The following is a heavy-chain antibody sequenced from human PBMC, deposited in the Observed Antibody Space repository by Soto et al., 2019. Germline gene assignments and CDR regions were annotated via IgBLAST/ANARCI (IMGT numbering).Heavy chain of an antibody. J-gene: IGHJ4*02. CDR2: TYYRSKWYN. CDR3: SRGNRWAFDY. CDR1: GDSVSSNHAT. D-gene: IGHD1-26*01. V-gene: IGHV6-1*01. Sequence: SQTLSLTCAISGDSVSSNHATWDWIRQSPSRGLEWLGRTYYRSKWYNNYAVSVKSRITINPDTSKNQFSLQLNSVTPEDTAVYYCSRGNRWAFDYWGQGTLVTVSS.